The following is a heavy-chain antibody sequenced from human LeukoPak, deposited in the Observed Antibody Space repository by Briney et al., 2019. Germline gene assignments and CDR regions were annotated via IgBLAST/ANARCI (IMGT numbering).Heavy chain of an antibody. J-gene: IGHJ4*02. CDR1: GGSFSGYY. D-gene: IGHD6-13*01. CDR3: ARSAGGIAAAGTWEY. CDR2: INHSGST. V-gene: IGHV4-34*01. Sequence: SETLSLTCAVYGGSFSGYYWSWIRQPPGKGLEWIGEINHSGSTNYNPSLKSRVTISVDTSKNQFSLKLSSVTAADTAVYYCARSAGGIAAAGTWEYWAQGTLVTVSS.